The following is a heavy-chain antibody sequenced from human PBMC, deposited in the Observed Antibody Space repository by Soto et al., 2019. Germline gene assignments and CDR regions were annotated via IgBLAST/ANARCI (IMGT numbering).Heavy chain of an antibody. Sequence: EVQLVESGGGLVQPGKSLRLSCVASGFTFDDCSMHWVRQAPGKGLECVSGISWDSGTIGYADSVKGRFSISRDGAKNSLYLQMNSLRVEDAALYYCVQGRYPTMASPLDHWGQGTLVTVSS. CDR2: ISWDSGTI. CDR3: VQGRYPTMASPLDH. CDR1: GFTFDDCS. D-gene: IGHD5-12*01. J-gene: IGHJ5*02. V-gene: IGHV3-9*01.